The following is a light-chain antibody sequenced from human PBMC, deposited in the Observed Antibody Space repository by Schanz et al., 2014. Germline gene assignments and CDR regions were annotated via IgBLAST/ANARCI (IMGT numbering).Light chain of an antibody. CDR2: DVS. V-gene: IGLV2-14*03. CDR1: SNDVGVFMY. CDR3: QSYDSSLSGSGV. Sequence: QSALTQPASVSGSPGQSITISCTGTSNDVGVFMYVSWYQQHPGKAPKLVIYDVSKRPSGVSNRFSGSKSGSTASLTISGLQAEDEADYYCQSYDSSLSGSGVFGGGTKLTVL. J-gene: IGLJ2*01.